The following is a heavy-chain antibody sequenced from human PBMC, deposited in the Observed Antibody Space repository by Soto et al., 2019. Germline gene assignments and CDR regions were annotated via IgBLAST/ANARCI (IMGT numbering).Heavy chain of an antibody. V-gene: IGHV1-24*01. D-gene: IGHD5-12*01. CDR2: FDPEDGET. CDR3: ATDMEMATNDAFDI. CDR1: GYTLTELS. J-gene: IGHJ3*02. Sequence: ASVKVSCKVSGYTLTELSMHWARQAPGKGLEWMGGFDPEDGETIYAQKFQGRVTMTEDTSTDTAYMELSSLRSEDTAVYYCATDMEMATNDAFDIWGQGTMVTVSS.